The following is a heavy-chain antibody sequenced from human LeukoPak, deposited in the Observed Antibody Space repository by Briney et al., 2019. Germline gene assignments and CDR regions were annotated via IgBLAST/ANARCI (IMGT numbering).Heavy chain of an antibody. CDR2: INPNSGGT. CDR1: GYTFTGYY. CDR3: ARLDSSSEYNWFDP. Sequence: ASVKVSCKASGYTFTGYYMRWVRQAPGQGLEWMGWINPNSGGTNYAQKFQGRVTMTRDTSISTAYMELSRLRSDDTAVYYCARLDSSSEYNWFDPWGQGTLVTVSS. D-gene: IGHD6-13*01. V-gene: IGHV1-2*02. J-gene: IGHJ5*02.